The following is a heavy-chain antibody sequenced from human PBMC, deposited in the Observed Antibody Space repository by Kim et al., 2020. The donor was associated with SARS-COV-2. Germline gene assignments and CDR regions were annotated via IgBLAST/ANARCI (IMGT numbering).Heavy chain of an antibody. D-gene: IGHD3-10*01. CDR2: IYWDDDK. CDR1: GFSLSTSGVG. J-gene: IGHJ4*02. CDR3: AHTHGYGSGSGGPPSGFDY. V-gene: IGHV2-5*02. Sequence: SGPTLVKPTQTLTLTCTFSGFSLSTSGVGVGWIRQPPGKALEWLALIYWDDDKRYSPSLKSRLTITKDTSKNQVVLTMTNMDPVDTATYYCAHTHGYGSGSGGPPSGFDYWGQGTLVTVSS.